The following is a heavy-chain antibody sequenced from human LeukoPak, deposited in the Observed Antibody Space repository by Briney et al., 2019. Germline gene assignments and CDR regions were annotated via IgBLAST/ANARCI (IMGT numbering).Heavy chain of an antibody. Sequence: GGSLRLSCAASGFTFSGYWMSWVRQAPGKGLEWVANIKQDGSEKYYVDSVKGRFTISRDNAKNSLYPQMNSLRAEDTAVYYCARDKSITGTTSFDYWGQGTLVTVSS. J-gene: IGHJ4*02. D-gene: IGHD1-7*01. V-gene: IGHV3-7*01. CDR2: IKQDGSEK. CDR1: GFTFSGYW. CDR3: ARDKSITGTTSFDY.